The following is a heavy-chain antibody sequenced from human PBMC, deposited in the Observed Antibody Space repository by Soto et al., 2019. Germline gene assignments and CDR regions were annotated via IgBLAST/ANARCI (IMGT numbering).Heavy chain of an antibody. CDR2: ISYDGSNK. D-gene: IGHD6-13*01. V-gene: IGHV3-30*18. CDR3: AKDSDYSSSIHMDV. Sequence: QVQLVESGGGVVQPGRSLRLSCAASGFTFSSYGMHWVRQAPGKGLEWVAVISYDGSNKYYADSVKGRLTISRDNSKNTLYLQMNSLRAEDTAVYYCAKDSDYSSSIHMDVWGQGTTVTVSS. J-gene: IGHJ6*02. CDR1: GFTFSSYG.